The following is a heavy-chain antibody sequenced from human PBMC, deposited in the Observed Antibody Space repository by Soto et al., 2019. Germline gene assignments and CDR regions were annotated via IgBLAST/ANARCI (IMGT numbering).Heavy chain of an antibody. J-gene: IGHJ5*02. CDR1: GGSISSGGYS. Sequence: SETLSLTCTVSGGSISSGGYSWSWIRQPPGKGLEWIGYIYHSGITYYNPSLKSRVTRSVDRSKNQFSLKLSSVTAADPAVYYCARAYGDYLTANCFDPWGQGILVTVSS. D-gene: IGHD4-17*01. V-gene: IGHV4-30-2*01. CDR3: ARAYGDYLTANCFDP. CDR2: IYHSGIT.